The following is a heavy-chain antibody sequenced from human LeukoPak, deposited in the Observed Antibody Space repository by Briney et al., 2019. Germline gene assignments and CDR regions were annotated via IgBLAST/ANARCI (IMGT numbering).Heavy chain of an antibody. CDR1: GFSFSNVW. J-gene: IGHJ4*02. CDR2: IKTKGDGGTI. CDR3: TTIGLTMIATCDY. D-gene: IGHD3-22*01. V-gene: IGHV3-15*01. Sequence: GGSLRLSCAASGFSFSNVWMICVRQAPGKGLEWVGRIKTKGDGGTIDYAAPVKGRFTISRDDSKNTLYLEVNSLTTEDTAVYYCTTIGLTMIATCDYWGQGTLVTVSS.